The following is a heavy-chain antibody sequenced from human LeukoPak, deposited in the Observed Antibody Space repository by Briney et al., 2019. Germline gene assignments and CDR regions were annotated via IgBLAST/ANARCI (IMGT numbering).Heavy chain of an antibody. CDR1: GGSFSGYY. D-gene: IGHD5-18*01. CDR3: ARDRRGYSYGYASPVFDY. Sequence: SETLSLTCAVNGGSFSGYYWSWIRQPPGKGLEWIGEINHSGSTNYNPSLKSRVTISVDTSKNQFSLKLSSVTAADTAVYYCARDRRGYSYGYASPVFDYWGQGTLVTVSS. V-gene: IGHV4-34*01. J-gene: IGHJ4*02. CDR2: INHSGST.